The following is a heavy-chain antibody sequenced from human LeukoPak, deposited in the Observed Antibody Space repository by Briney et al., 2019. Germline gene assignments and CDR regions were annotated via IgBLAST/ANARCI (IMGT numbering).Heavy chain of an antibody. V-gene: IGHV1-2*02. CDR3: ARANFLYCSSTTCLFDY. D-gene: IGHD2-2*01. Sequence: ASVKVSCKASGYTFTDYYMHWVRQAPGQGFEWMGWIDPNSGDTNYAQKFQGRVTMTRDTSISTAHMELSRLRSDDTAVYYCARANFLYCSSTTCLFDYWGQGTLVIVSS. CDR1: GYTFTDYY. CDR2: IDPNSGDT. J-gene: IGHJ4*02.